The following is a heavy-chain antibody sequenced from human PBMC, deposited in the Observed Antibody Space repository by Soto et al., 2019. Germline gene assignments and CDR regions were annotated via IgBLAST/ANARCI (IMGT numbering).Heavy chain of an antibody. CDR2: INHSGST. V-gene: IGHV4-34*01. J-gene: IGHJ6*02. CDR1: GGSFSGYY. Sequence: SETLSLTCAVYGGSFSGYYWSWLRQPPGKGPEWIGEINHSGSTKYNPSPESRVTISVDTSKSQFSLKLNSVSAADTAVYYCARTGGMDVWSQGATVTVSS. CDR3: ARTGGMDV.